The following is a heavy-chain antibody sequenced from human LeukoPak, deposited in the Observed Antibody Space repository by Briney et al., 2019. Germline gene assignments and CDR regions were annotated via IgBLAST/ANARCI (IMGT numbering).Heavy chain of an antibody. J-gene: IGHJ4*02. CDR3: AREAAYYYDSSGYLLDY. V-gene: IGHV1-69*04. Sequence: GASVKVYCKASGGTFSSYAISWVRQAPGQGLEWMGRIIPILGIANYAQKFQGRVTITADKSTSTAYMELSSLRSEDTAVYYCAREAAYYYDSSGYLLDYWGQGTLVTVSS. CDR2: IIPILGIA. CDR1: GGTFSSYA. D-gene: IGHD3-22*01.